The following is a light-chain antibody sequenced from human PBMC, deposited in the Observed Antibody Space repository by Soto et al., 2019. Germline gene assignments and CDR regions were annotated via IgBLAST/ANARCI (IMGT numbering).Light chain of an antibody. CDR3: QQYGTSPPGT. CDR2: SAS. Sequence: EIVLTQSPGTLSLSPGDRATLSCTASQSVSGSYLAWSQQKFGLAPRLLVHSASSRPTSVPDRSTGSGPGTVFTLTISGLEPEDFAVYYCQQYGTSPPGTFGQGTNVEIK. J-gene: IGKJ1*01. V-gene: IGKV3-20*01. CDR1: QSVSGSY.